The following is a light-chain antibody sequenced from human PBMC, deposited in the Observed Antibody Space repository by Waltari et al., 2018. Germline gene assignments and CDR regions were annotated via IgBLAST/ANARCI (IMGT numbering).Light chain of an antibody. V-gene: IGLV2-23*02. CDR1: SSDVGSYNL. CDR3: CSYAGSNTPMV. CDR2: EVS. Sequence: QSALTQPASVSGSPGQSITISCTGTSSDVGSYNLVSWYQQHPGKAPKLMIYEVSRRPSGVSNRFSGSKSGKTASLTISGLQAEDESDYYCCSYAGSNTPMVFGGGTKLTVL. J-gene: IGLJ2*01.